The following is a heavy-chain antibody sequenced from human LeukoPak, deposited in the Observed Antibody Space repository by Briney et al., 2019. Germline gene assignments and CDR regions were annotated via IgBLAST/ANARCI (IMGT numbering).Heavy chain of an antibody. Sequence: ASVKVSCKASGYTFTGYYMHWVRQAPGQGLEWMGWINPNSGSTNYAQKFQGRVTMTRDTSISTAYMELSRLRSDDTAVYYCARSYYDFWSGYGYYYGMDVWGQGTTVTVSS. CDR1: GYTFTGYY. J-gene: IGHJ6*02. D-gene: IGHD3-3*01. CDR3: ARSYYDFWSGYGYYYGMDV. CDR2: INPNSGST. V-gene: IGHV1-2*02.